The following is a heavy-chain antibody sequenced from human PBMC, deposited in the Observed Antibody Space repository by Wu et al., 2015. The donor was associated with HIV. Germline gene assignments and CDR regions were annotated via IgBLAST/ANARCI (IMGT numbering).Heavy chain of an antibody. V-gene: IGHV1-2*02. CDR3: ARDATPITTEFDY. D-gene: IGHD4-11*01. CDR1: GYTFTNYY. CDR2: INPSGGAT. Sequence: QVQLVQSGAEVKKPGASVKISCKASGYTFTNYYIHWVRQAPGHGLQWMAWINPSGGATIYAEAFEGRVTVTTDTSMKTVYMELESLTSGDTAMYFCARDATPITTEFDYWGQGTLITVSS. J-gene: IGHJ4*02.